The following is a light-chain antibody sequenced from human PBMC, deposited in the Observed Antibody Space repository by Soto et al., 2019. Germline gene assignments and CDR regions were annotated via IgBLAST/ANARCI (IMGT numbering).Light chain of an antibody. CDR3: QQRDSWPIT. J-gene: IGKJ5*01. CDR1: QSVDSY. V-gene: IGKV3-11*01. Sequence: EIVLTQSPASLSLSPGERATLSCRASQSVDSYLVWYQQKPGQAPRLLIFGASNRATGIPARFSGSGSGTDATITINSLEPDDFEVYYCQQRDSWPITFGQGTRLEIK. CDR2: GAS.